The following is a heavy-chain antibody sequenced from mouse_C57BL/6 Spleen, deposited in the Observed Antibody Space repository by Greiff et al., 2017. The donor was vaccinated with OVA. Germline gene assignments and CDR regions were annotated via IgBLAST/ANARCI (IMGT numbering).Heavy chain of an antibody. CDR2: ISDGGSYT. CDR1: GFTFSSYA. Sequence: EVKLQESGGGLVKPGGSLKLSCAASGFTFSSYAMSWVRQTPEKRLEWVATISDGGSYTYYPDNVKGRFTISRDNAKNNLYLQMSHLKSEDTAMYYCARDQRLTGTAMDYWGQGTSVTVSS. J-gene: IGHJ4*01. D-gene: IGHD4-1*01. CDR3: ARDQRLTGTAMDY. V-gene: IGHV5-4*01.